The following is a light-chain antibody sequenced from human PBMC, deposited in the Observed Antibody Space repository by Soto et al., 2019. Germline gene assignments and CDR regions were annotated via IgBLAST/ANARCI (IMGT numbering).Light chain of an antibody. CDR1: QSVNIN. CDR3: QQYKDWPPLT. Sequence: EIVMTQSPVTLSASPGERVTLSCGASQSVNINLAWYQQRPGQAPRVLIYGASNRASGIPDRFSGSGSGTDFTLTISSLEPDDFALYYCQQYKDWPPLTFGGGTRVEIK. J-gene: IGKJ4*01. V-gene: IGKV3D-15*01. CDR2: GAS.